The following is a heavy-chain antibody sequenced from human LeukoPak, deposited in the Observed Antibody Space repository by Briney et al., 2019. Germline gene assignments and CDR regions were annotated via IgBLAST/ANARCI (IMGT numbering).Heavy chain of an antibody. D-gene: IGHD2-15*01. CDR1: GGTFSSYA. J-gene: IGHJ5*02. CDR2: IIPIFGTA. Sequence: SVKVSCKASGGTFSSYAISWVRQAPGQGLEWMGGIIPIFGTANYAQKFQGRVTITADESTSTAYMELSSLRSEDTAVYYCARPRYCSGGSCSKDWFDPWGQGTLVTVSS. CDR3: ARPRYCSGGSCSKDWFDP. V-gene: IGHV1-69*01.